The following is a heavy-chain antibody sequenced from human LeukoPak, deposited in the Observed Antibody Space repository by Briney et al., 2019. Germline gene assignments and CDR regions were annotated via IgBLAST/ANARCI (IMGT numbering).Heavy chain of an antibody. Sequence: GRSLRLSCAASGFTFSSYVMHWVRQAPGKGLEWVAITSYDGSNEYYADSVKGRFTISRDNSKNTLYLQMNSLRAADTAVYYCARGDILTGYYTYYFDYWGQGTLVTVSS. CDR1: GFTFSSYV. D-gene: IGHD3-9*01. CDR2: TSYDGSNE. V-gene: IGHV3-30*04. J-gene: IGHJ4*02. CDR3: ARGDILTGYYTYYFDY.